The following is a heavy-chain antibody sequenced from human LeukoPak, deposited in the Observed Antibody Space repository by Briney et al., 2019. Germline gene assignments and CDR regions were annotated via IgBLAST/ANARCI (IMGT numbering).Heavy chain of an antibody. CDR2: ISYDGSNK. J-gene: IGHJ4*02. V-gene: IGHV3-30*18. D-gene: IGHD3-10*01. CDR1: GFTFSSYG. Sequence: GRSLRLSCAASGFTFSSYGMHWVRQAPGKGLEWVAVISYDGSNKYYADSVKGRVTISRDNSKNTLYLQMNSLRAEDTAVYYCAKGGTGLLWFGELLYGYFDYWGQGTLVTVSS. CDR3: AKGGTGLLWFGELLYGYFDY.